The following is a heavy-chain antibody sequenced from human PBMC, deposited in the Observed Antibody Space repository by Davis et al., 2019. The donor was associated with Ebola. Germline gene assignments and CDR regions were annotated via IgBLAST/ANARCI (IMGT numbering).Heavy chain of an antibody. CDR2: ISADNGDS. V-gene: IGHV1-18*01. Sequence: AASVKVSCKASGYTFTSYGISWVRQAPGQGLEWMGWISADNGDSNYEHKLQDRVTMTTDTSTSTAYMELSRLRSDDTAVYYCARFHNWNSYYYYYGMDVWGKGTTVTVSS. CDR3: ARFHNWNSYYYYYGMDV. J-gene: IGHJ6*04. CDR1: GYTFTSYG. D-gene: IGHD1-7*01.